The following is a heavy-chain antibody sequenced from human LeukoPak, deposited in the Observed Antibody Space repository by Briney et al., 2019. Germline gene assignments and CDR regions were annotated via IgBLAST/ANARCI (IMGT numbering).Heavy chain of an antibody. CDR3: ARDIATVQHQD. CDR1: GYDFINYA. D-gene: IGHD1-1*01. J-gene: IGHJ4*02. CDR2: ISPFNGQT. V-gene: IGHV1-18*01. Sequence: ASVKVSCKGSGYDFINYAITWVRQAPGQGLEWMGWISPFNGQTNYAQNLQGRVTMTIDRTTSTASMELRGLRSDDTGVYYCARDIATVQHQDWGQGTLVTVSS.